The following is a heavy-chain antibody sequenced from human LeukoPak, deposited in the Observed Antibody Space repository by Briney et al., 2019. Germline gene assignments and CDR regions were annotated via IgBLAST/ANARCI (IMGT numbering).Heavy chain of an antibody. CDR2: IYYSGST. J-gene: IGHJ5*02. CDR3: ARHSRYSSSWFTYNWFDP. V-gene: IGHV4-39*01. CDR1: GGSISSSSYY. Sequence: SETLSLTCAVSGGSISSSSYYWGWIRQPPGKGLEWIGSIYYSGSTYYNPSLKSRVTISVDTSKNQFSLKLSSVTAADTAVYYCARHSRYSSSWFTYNWFDPWGQGTLVTVSS. D-gene: IGHD6-13*01.